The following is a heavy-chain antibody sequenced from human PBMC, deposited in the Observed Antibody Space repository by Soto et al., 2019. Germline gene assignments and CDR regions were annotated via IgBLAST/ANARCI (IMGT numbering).Heavy chain of an antibody. CDR2: IYPGDSDT. CDR3: ARQRGVGYSGYGSFDY. J-gene: IGHJ4*02. V-gene: IGHV5-51*01. CDR1: GYSFTSYW. D-gene: IGHD5-12*01. Sequence: GESLKISCKGSGYSFTSYWIGWVRQMPGKGLEWMGIIYPGDSDTRYSPSFQGQVTISADKSISTAYLQWSSLKASDTAMYYCARQRGVGYSGYGSFDYWGQGTLVTVSS.